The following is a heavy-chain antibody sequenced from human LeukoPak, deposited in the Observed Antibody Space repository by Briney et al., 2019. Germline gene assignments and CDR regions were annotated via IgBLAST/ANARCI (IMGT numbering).Heavy chain of an antibody. J-gene: IGHJ4*02. Sequence: PGGSLRLSCAASGFTVSSNYMSWVRQAPGKGLEWVSVIYSGGNTYYADSVKGRFTISRDNSKNTLYLQMNSLRAEDTAVYYCARDSSDYGDKGVDYWGQGTLVTVSS. CDR2: IYSGGNT. CDR1: GFTVSSNY. V-gene: IGHV3-53*01. D-gene: IGHD4-23*01. CDR3: ARDSSDYGDKGVDY.